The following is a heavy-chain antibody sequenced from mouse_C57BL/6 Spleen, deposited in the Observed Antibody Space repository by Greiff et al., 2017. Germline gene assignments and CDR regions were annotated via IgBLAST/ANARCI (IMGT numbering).Heavy chain of an antibody. Sequence: VQLQQPGAELVKPGASVKVSCKASGYTFTSYWMPWVKQRPGQGLEWIGRINPSDSDTNYNQKFKGKATLTVDKSSSTAYMQLSSLTSEDAAVYYGAISHYYGSRGWYFDVWGTGTTVTVSS. CDR2: INPSDSDT. V-gene: IGHV1-74*01. D-gene: IGHD1-1*01. CDR1: GYTFTSYW. CDR3: AISHYYGSRGWYFDV. J-gene: IGHJ1*03.